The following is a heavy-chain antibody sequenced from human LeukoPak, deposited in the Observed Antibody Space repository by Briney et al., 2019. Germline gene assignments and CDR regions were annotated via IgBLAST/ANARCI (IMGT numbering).Heavy chain of an antibody. CDR3: APDLSPYSSGWS. V-gene: IGHV4-39*01. CDR1: GGSISSSSSH. J-gene: IGHJ5*02. CDR2: IYYSGST. D-gene: IGHD6-19*01. Sequence: SETLSLTCTVSGGSISSSSSHWGWIRQPPGKGLEWIGSIYYSGSTYYSPSLKNRVAISVDTSKNQFTLKLSSVTAADTAVYYCAPDLSPYSSGWSWGQGTLVTVSS.